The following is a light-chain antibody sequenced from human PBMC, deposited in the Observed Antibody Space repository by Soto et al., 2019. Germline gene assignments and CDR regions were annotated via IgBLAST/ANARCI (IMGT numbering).Light chain of an antibody. Sequence: DIQMTQSPSSLSASVGDRVTITCRASQDISNYLNWYQQRPGKAPKLLIYDASNLERGVPSRFSGTRSGPHFTVAISSVQPEDVATYYCQQSDSLPITFGQGTRLEI. CDR2: DAS. CDR1: QDISNY. J-gene: IGKJ5*01. CDR3: QQSDSLPIT. V-gene: IGKV1-33*01.